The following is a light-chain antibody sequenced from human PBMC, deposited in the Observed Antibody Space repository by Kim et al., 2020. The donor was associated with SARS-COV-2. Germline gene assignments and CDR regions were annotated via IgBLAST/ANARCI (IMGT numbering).Light chain of an antibody. V-gene: IGKV3-20*01. J-gene: IGKJ2*01. CDR2: GAF. CDR3: QYYDDWYT. CDR1: QSVSSSY. Sequence: LSPGERATFSCRASQSVSSSYLAWYLQKPGQAPRLLIYGAFNRASGIPDRFSGSGSGTDFTLTISRLEPDDFAVFYCQYYDDWYTFGQWTKLEI.